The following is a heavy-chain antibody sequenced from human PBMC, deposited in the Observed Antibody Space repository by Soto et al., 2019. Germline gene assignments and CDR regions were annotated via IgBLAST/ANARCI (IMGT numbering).Heavy chain of an antibody. CDR1: GGTFNSYA. Sequence: QVQLVQSGAEVKMPGSSVKVSCKASGGTFNSYAIDWVRQAPGQGLEWMGGIIPIFGTTNYPQKLQGRVKLTADESTRTAYMELSTLRTEDTGVYYCARGIVTGSEYNYYYYGMDVWGQGTTVTVSS. D-gene: IGHD1-1*01. CDR2: IIPIFGTT. CDR3: ARGIVTGSEYNYYYYGMDV. V-gene: IGHV1-69*12. J-gene: IGHJ6*02.